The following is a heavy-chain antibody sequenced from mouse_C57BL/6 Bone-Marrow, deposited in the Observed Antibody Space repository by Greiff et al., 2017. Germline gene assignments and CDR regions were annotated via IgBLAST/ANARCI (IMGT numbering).Heavy chain of an antibody. J-gene: IGHJ3*01. V-gene: IGHV1-81*01. Sequence: QVQLKQSGAELARPGASVKLSCKASGYTFTSSGISWVKQRTGQGLEWIGEIYPRSGNTSSNETFTGKDTLTAAKSSRTAYMGLRLLTSEYSAVYFCARRGDLLWYPWFAYWGQGTLVTVSA. CDR3: ARRGDLLWYPWFAY. CDR1: GYTFTSSG. CDR2: IYPRSGNT. D-gene: IGHD2-1*01.